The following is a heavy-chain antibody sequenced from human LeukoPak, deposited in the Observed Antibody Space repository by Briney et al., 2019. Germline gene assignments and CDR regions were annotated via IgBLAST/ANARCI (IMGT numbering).Heavy chain of an antibody. CDR2: FDPEDGET. CDR1: GYTLTELS. D-gene: IGHD3-22*01. Sequence: ASVKVSCKVSGYTLTELSMHWVRQAPGKGLEWMGGFDPEDGETIYAQKFQGRVTMTEDTSTDTAYMELSSLRSEDTAVYYSATNYYDRPYFDYWGQGTLVTVSS. J-gene: IGHJ4*02. V-gene: IGHV1-24*01. CDR3: ATNYYDRPYFDY.